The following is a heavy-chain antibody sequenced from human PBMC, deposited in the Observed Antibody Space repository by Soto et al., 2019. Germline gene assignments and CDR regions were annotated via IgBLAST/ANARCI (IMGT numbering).Heavy chain of an antibody. Sequence: PSETLSLTCTVSGGSISSYYWSWTRQPPGKGLEWIGYIYYSGSTNYNPSLKSRVTISVDTSKNQFSLKLSSVTAAYTAVYYCARAKPLWFGELLSEDYYGMDVWGQGTMVT. V-gene: IGHV4-59*01. J-gene: IGHJ6*02. CDR2: IYYSGST. CDR3: ARAKPLWFGELLSEDYYGMDV. D-gene: IGHD3-10*01. CDR1: GGSISSYY.